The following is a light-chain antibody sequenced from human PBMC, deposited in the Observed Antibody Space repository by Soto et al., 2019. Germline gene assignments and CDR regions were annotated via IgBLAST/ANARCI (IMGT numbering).Light chain of an antibody. CDR1: SSDAGGYNY. CDR2: DVS. CDR3: RSYTSSSTLLYV. V-gene: IGLV2-14*01. Sequence: QSALTQPASVSGSPGQSITISCTGTSSDAGGYNYVSWYQQHPGKAPKLMIYDVSNRPSGVSNRFSGSKSGNTASLTISGLQADDEADYYCRSYTSSSTLLYVFGTGTKVTVL. J-gene: IGLJ1*01.